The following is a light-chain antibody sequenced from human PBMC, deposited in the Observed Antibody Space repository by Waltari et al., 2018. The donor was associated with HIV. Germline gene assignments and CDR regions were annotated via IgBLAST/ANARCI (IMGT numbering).Light chain of an antibody. J-gene: IGLJ3*02. CDR2: DVS. Sequence: QSALPQPRSVSGSPGPSVTISCTGTTSDVGCYNYVSWYQQHPGNAPKLMIYDVSKRPSGVPDRFSGSKSGNTASLTISGLQAEDEADYYCCSYAGSYGVFGGGTKLTVL. CDR3: CSYAGSYGV. CDR1: TSDVGCYNY. V-gene: IGLV2-11*01.